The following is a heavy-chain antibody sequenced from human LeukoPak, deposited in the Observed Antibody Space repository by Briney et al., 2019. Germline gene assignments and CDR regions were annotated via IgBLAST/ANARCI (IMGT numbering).Heavy chain of an antibody. CDR1: GFTFSSYA. J-gene: IGHJ4*02. Sequence: GGSLRLSCAASGFTFSSYAMSWVRQAPGQGLEWVSAISGSGDSTYYGDSVKGRFTISRDNSKNTLYLQMNSLRAEDTAVYYCAKTRPLDSSSWSHGDYWGQGTLVTVSS. CDR3: AKTRPLDSSSWSHGDY. V-gene: IGHV3-23*01. CDR2: ISGSGDST. D-gene: IGHD6-13*01.